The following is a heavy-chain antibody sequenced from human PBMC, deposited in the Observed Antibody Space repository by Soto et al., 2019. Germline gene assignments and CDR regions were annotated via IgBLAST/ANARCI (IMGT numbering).Heavy chain of an antibody. V-gene: IGHV3-74*01. CDR1: GFTFSTHW. CDR2: INGDGSET. J-gene: IGHJ4*01. CDR3: ARDSPHDRRGPGDH. D-gene: IGHD3-22*01. Sequence: EVQLVESGGGLVQPGGSLRLSCAASGFTFSTHWMHWVRQAPGKGLVWVSRINGDGSETTYADSVKGRLTISRDNAKKSLKLPKNKLRVEGMAVYFRARDSPHDRRGPGDHWGQGTLVTVSS.